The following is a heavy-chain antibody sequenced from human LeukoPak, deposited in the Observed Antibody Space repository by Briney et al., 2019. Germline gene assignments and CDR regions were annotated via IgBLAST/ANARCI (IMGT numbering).Heavy chain of an antibody. CDR3: ARDYDYDSGHNLDAYDI. Sequence: GGSLRLSCAAYGFTFSDYWMTWVRQAPGRGLEWVANINRDGSASSYVDSVKGRFTVSRDNAKNSLYLQMNSLRLEDTAVYYCARDYDYDSGHNLDAYDIWGQGTAVIVSS. V-gene: IGHV3-7*01. D-gene: IGHD3-16*01. CDR2: INRDGSAS. CDR1: GFTFSDYW. J-gene: IGHJ3*02.